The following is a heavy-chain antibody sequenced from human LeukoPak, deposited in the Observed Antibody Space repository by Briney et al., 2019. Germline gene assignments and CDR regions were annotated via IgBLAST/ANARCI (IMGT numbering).Heavy chain of an antibody. J-gene: IGHJ4*02. CDR2: ISGSGGST. CDR1: GFTFSSYA. V-gene: IGHV3-23*01. CDR3: ARDSDWILFDY. Sequence: GGSLRLSCAASGFTFSSYAMSWVRQAPGKGLEWVSAISGSGGSTYYADSVKGRFTISRDNAKNTLYLQMTNLRAEDTAVYYCARDSDWILFDYWGRGTLVTVSS. D-gene: IGHD3/OR15-3a*01.